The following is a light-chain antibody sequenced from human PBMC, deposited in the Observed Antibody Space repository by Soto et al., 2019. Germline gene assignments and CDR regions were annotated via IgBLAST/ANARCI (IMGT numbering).Light chain of an antibody. CDR3: LQRASWRS. Sequence: MLTQSPATLSLSPGDRAILSCRASQDVSISLGWYQQKPGQAPRLLIYDASNRATGIPDRFSGSGSGTDFTLTISSLEPEDFAFYYCLQRASWRSFGQGTKLEIK. CDR1: QDVSIS. J-gene: IGKJ2*01. CDR2: DAS. V-gene: IGKV3D-11*01.